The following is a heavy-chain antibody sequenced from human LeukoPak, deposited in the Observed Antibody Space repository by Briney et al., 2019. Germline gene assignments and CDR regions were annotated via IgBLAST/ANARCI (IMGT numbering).Heavy chain of an antibody. J-gene: IGHJ4*02. V-gene: IGHV3-9*01. CDR1: GFTLHDYA. Sequence: GGSLRLSCAASGFTLHDYAMHWVRQAPGKGLEGVTGISLNSGSIGYADSVKGRFTISRDNAKNSLYLQMNSLRAEDTALYYCAKAHSSGYSYYFDYWGQGTLVTVSS. D-gene: IGHD3-22*01. CDR2: ISLNSGSI. CDR3: AKAHSSGYSYYFDY.